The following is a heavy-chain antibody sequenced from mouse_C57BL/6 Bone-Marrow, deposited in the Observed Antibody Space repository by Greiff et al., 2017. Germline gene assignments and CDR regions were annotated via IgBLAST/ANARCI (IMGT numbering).Heavy chain of an antibody. CDR3: ARHASYVPFRY. V-gene: IGHV1-69*01. J-gene: IGHJ2*01. Sequence: QVQLQQPGAELVMPGASVKLSCKASGYTFTSYWMHWVKQRPGQGLEWIGEIEPSDSYTNYNQKFKGKSTLTVDKSSSTAYMQLSSLTSEDSAVYYCARHASYVPFRYWGQGTTLTVSS. D-gene: IGHD6-1*01. CDR1: GYTFTSYW. CDR2: IEPSDSYT.